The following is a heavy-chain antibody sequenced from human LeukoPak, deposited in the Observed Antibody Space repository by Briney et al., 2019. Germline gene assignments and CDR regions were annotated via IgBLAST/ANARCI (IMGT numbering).Heavy chain of an antibody. CDR1: GFTFSSYA. CDR3: AKDRPTMVRGVPWFDP. V-gene: IGHV3-23*01. Sequence: GGSLRLSCAASGFTFSSYAMSWVRQAPGKGLEWVSAISGSGGSTYYADSVKGRFTISRDNSKNTLYLQMNSLRAEDTAVYYSAKDRPTMVRGVPWFDPWGQGTLVTVSS. CDR2: ISGSGGST. D-gene: IGHD3-10*01. J-gene: IGHJ5*02.